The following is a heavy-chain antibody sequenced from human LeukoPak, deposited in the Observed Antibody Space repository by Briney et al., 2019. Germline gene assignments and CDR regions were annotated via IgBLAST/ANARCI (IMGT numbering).Heavy chain of an antibody. Sequence: GGSLRLSCAASGFIFSNYAMSWVRQAPGKGLEWVSAIVGRGSSTYYADSVKGRFTISRDNSKNTLYLQLNRLRAEDTAVYYCAEWGDYDILTGYYDSDYWGQGTLVTVSS. V-gene: IGHV3-23*01. CDR3: AEWGDYDILTGYYDSDY. J-gene: IGHJ4*02. D-gene: IGHD3-9*01. CDR1: GFIFSNYA. CDR2: IVGRGSST.